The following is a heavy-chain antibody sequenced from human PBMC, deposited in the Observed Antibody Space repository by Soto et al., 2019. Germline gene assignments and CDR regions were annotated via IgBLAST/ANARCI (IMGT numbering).Heavy chain of an antibody. CDR3: ARDTPYYDFWSGYYNLPHPEGVPLDKFDY. CDR1: GYTFTSYG. Sequence: ASVKVSCKASGYTFTSYGISWVRQAPGQGLEWMGWISAYNGNTNYAQKLQGRVTMTTDTSTSTAYMELRSLRSDDTAVYYCARDTPYYDFWSGYYNLPHPEGVPLDKFDYWGQGTLVTGSS. V-gene: IGHV1-18*01. CDR2: ISAYNGNT. J-gene: IGHJ4*02. D-gene: IGHD3-3*01.